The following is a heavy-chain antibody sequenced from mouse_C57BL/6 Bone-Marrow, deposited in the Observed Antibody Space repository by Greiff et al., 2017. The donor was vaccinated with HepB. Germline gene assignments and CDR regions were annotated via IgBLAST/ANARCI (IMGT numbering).Heavy chain of an antibody. V-gene: IGHV5-4*01. J-gene: IGHJ1*03. Sequence: EVQVVESGGGLVKPGGSLKLSCAASGFTFSSYAMSWVRQTPEKRLEWVATISDGGSYTYYPDNVMGRFTISRDNAKNNLYLQMSHLKSEDTAMYYCARDNYGRVFYWYFDVWGTGTTVTVSS. CDR2: ISDGGSYT. CDR1: GFTFSSYA. CDR3: ARDNYGRVFYWYFDV. D-gene: IGHD1-1*01.